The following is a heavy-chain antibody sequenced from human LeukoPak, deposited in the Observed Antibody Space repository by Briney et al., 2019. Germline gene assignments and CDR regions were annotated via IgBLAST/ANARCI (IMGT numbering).Heavy chain of an antibody. V-gene: IGHV4-34*01. CDR3: ARQRTSGWVPSYYFDY. CDR1: GGSFSGYY. Sequence: SETLSLTCAVYGGSFSGYYWSWIRQPPGKGLEWIGEINHSGSTNYNPSLKSRVTISVDTSKNQFSLKLSSVTAADTAVYYCARQRTSGWVPSYYFDYWGQGTLVTVSS. J-gene: IGHJ4*02. D-gene: IGHD6-19*01. CDR2: INHSGST.